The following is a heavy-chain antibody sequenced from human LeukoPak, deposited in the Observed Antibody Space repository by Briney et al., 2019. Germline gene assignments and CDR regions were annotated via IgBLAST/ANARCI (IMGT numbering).Heavy chain of an antibody. CDR2: ISAADDST. CDR1: GFTFNSYF. D-gene: IGHD3-10*01. V-gene: IGHV3-23*01. Sequence: GGSLRLSCVASGFTFNSYFMSWVRQAPGKGLEWVSSISAADDSTYYADSVKGRFTISRDNSKNTLYLQMNSLRAEDTAVYYCAKDRQYYCGSGGQFRFALDIWGQGTMVTVSS. J-gene: IGHJ3*02. CDR3: AKDRQYYCGSGGQFRFALDI.